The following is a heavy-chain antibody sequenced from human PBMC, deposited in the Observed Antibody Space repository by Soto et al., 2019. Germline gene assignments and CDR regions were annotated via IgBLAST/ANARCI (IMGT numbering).Heavy chain of an antibody. CDR3: ARVPLFTMVRGVRSVWFDP. Sequence: QVQLQQWGAGLLKPSETLSLTCAVYGGSFSGYYWSWIRQPPGQGLEWIGEINHSGSTNYNPSLNSRVTLPVDTSKNQFSLKLSSVSAADTAVYYCARVPLFTMVRGVRSVWFDPWVQGTMVTVSS. J-gene: IGHJ5*02. D-gene: IGHD3-10*01. CDR2: INHSGST. V-gene: IGHV4-34*01. CDR1: GGSFSGYY.